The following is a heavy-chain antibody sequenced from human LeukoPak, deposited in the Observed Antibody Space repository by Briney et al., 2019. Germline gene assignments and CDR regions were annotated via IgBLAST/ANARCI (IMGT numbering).Heavy chain of an antibody. CDR2: IWYGGSDA. CDR1: GFTFRNYG. J-gene: IGHJ5*01. D-gene: IGHD2-2*03. V-gene: IGHV3-33*06. CDR3: AKDGGGYCSNVFCSGSWFAS. Sequence: GGSLRLSCAASGFTFRNYGMHWVRQAPGKGLEWVAVIWYGGSDAYYADSVKGRFTVSRDNSKNTVYLQLNSLRAEDTAVYYCAKDGGGYCSNVFCSGSWFASWGQGTLVTVSS.